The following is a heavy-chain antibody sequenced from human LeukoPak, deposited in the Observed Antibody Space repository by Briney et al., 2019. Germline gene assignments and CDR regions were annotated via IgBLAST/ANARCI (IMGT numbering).Heavy chain of an antibody. CDR1: GDSISNNY. CDR2: MYNRGST. D-gene: IGHD6-19*01. J-gene: IGHJ4*02. V-gene: IGHV4-59*01. Sequence: SETLSLTCTVSGDSISNNYWSWIRQSPGRELEWIGYMYNRGSTIYNPSLKSRVTISTDTSKNQFSLRLTSVTAADTAVYYCARAEKAVTGTLDSWGQGTLITVSS. CDR3: ARAEKAVTGTLDS.